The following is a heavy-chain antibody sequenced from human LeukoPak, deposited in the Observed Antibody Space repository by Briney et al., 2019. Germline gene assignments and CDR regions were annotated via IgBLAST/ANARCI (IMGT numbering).Heavy chain of an antibody. V-gene: IGHV3-74*01. D-gene: IGHD6-19*01. CDR2: INSDGSST. Sequence: PGGSLRLSCAASGFTFSSYWMHWVRQAPGKGLVWVSRINSDGSSTSYADSVKGRFTISRDNAKNTLYLQMNSLRAEDTAVYYCASRGYSSGWYYYYYYMDVWGKRTTVTVSS. CDR1: GFTFSSYW. J-gene: IGHJ6*03. CDR3: ASRGYSSGWYYYYYYMDV.